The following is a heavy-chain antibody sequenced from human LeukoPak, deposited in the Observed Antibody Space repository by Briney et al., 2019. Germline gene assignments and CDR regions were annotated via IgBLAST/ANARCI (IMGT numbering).Heavy chain of an antibody. CDR3: ANEVRPNDY. CDR2: IDISGGST. D-gene: IGHD1-1*01. CDR1: GLTLKNFA. Sequence: GGSLRLSCAASGLTLKNFAMSWVRQAPGKGLEWVSSIDISGGSTYYADSVQGRFTISRDNSKNTLYLEMNSLRAEDTALYYCANEVRPNDYWGQGTLVTVSS. V-gene: IGHV3-23*01. J-gene: IGHJ4*02.